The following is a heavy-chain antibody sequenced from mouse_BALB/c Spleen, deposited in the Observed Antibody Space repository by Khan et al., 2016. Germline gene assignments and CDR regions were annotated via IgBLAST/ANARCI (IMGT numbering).Heavy chain of an antibody. CDR2: IWGGGST. V-gene: IGHV2-6-5*01. D-gene: IGHD1-1*01. J-gene: IGHJ1*01. Sequence: VKLLESGPGLVAPSQSLSITCTVSGFSLTDYGVSWIRQPPGKGLEWLGVIWGGGSTYSNSALKSRLSISKDHSKSQVFLKMNSLQTDDTAMSHCAKKNSPYDGSSYGYFDVWGAGTTVTVSS. CDR1: GFSLTDYG. CDR3: AKKNSPYDGSSYGYFDV.